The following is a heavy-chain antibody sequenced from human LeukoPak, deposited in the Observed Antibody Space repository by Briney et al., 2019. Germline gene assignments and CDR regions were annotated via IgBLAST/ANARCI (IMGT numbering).Heavy chain of an antibody. Sequence: GGSLRLSCAASGFTFSSYGMHWVRQAPGKGLEWVAFIRYDGSNKYYADSVKGRFTISRDNAKNTLYLQMNSLRAEDTAVYYCARAIAVAGTSYYYGMDVWGQGTTVTVSS. V-gene: IGHV3-30*02. J-gene: IGHJ6*02. CDR1: GFTFSSYG. CDR2: IRYDGSNK. CDR3: ARAIAVAGTSYYYGMDV. D-gene: IGHD6-19*01.